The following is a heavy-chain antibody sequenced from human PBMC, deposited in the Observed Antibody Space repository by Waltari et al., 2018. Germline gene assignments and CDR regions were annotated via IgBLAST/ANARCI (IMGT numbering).Heavy chain of an antibody. D-gene: IGHD3-10*01. V-gene: IGHV4-34*01. CDR1: GGSFSGYY. CDR2: INHSGSP. J-gene: IGHJ4*02. CDR3: ARGGYYYAPRGFDY. Sequence: QVQLQQWGAGLLKPSETLSLTCAVYGGSFSGYYWSWIRQPPGKGLEGIGEINHSGSPNYNPSLKSRVTISVDTSKNQFALKLSAVTAADTAVYYCARGGYYYAPRGFDYWGQGTLVTVSS.